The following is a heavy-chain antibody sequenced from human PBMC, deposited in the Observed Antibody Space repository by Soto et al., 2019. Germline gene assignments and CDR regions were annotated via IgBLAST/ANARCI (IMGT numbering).Heavy chain of an antibody. Sequence: PGGSLRLSCAASGFTFSGSAMHWVRQASGKGLEWVGRIRSKANSYATAYAASVKGRFTISRDDSKNTAYLQMNSLKTEDTAVYYCSCYVKSYPARYYYGMDVWGQGTTVTV. CDR3: SCYVKSYPARYYYGMDV. V-gene: IGHV3-73*01. D-gene: IGHD2-15*01. CDR2: IRSKANSYAT. CDR1: GFTFSGSA. J-gene: IGHJ6*02.